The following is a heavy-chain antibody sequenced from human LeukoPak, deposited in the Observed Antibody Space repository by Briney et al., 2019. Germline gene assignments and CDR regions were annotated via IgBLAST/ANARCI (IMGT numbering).Heavy chain of an antibody. CDR2: ISSGGST. V-gene: IGHV4-59*01. CDR1: GASITRYF. D-gene: IGHD4-17*01. J-gene: IGHJ4*02. CDR3: AGESGDYGDLGY. Sequence: SETLSLTCTVSGASITRYFWNWIRQPPGKELEWIGYISSGGSTNYNPSLKSRVTISVDTSKNQFSLKLSSVTAADTAVYYCAGESGDYGDLGYWGQGTLVTVSS.